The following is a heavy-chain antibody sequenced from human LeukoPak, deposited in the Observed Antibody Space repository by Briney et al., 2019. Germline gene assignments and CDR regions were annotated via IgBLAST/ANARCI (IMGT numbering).Heavy chain of an antibody. CDR3: ANDVDTAMVTGAFDI. CDR1: GFTFSNYA. Sequence: GGSLRLSCAASGFTFSNYAMSWVRQAPGKGLEWVSGISDSGADTHHADSVKGRFTISRDNSKNTLYLQMNSLRAEDTAVYYCANDVDTAMVTGAFDIWGQGTMVTVSS. D-gene: IGHD5-18*01. V-gene: IGHV3-23*01. CDR2: ISDSGADT. J-gene: IGHJ3*02.